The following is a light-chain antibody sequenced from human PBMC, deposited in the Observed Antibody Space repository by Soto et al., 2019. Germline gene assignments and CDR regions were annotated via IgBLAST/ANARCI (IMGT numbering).Light chain of an antibody. J-gene: IGKJ1*01. CDR2: GAS. CDR1: QSVSRNY. V-gene: IGKV3-20*01. Sequence: IVLTQSPGTLSLSPGERATLSCRASQSVSRNYLAWYQQKPGQAPRLLIYGASSRATAIPDRFSGSGSGTDFTLTISRLEPEDFAVYYCQQYGSSPWAFGQGPKVEIK. CDR3: QQYGSSPWA.